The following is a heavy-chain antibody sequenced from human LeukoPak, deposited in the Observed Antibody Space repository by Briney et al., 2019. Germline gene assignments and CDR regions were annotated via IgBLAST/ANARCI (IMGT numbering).Heavy chain of an antibody. CDR2: IYPGDSDT. D-gene: IGHD4-17*01. CDR3: ARHRYGDYEVVWGPLWGSRSTPYYYYYMDV. J-gene: IGHJ6*03. Sequence: GESLKISCQGSGYSFTSYWIGWVRQMPGKGLEWMGIIYPGDSDTRYSPSFHGQVTISADKSISTAYLQWSSLKASDTAMYYCARHRYGDYEVVWGPLWGSRSTPYYYYYMDVWGKGTTVTVSS. CDR1: GYSFTSYW. V-gene: IGHV5-51*01.